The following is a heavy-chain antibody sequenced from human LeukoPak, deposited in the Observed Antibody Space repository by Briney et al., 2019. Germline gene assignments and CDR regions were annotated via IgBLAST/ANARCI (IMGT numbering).Heavy chain of an antibody. V-gene: IGHV3-21*01. CDR3: AREGYGDNAWFDP. CDR1: GFTFSTYS. Sequence: GGSLRLSCAASGFTFSTYSMNWVRQAPGKGLEWVSSITSSGSSTYYADSLKGRFTISRDNAKNSLYLQMNSLRAEDTAVYYCAREGYGDNAWFDPWGQGTLVTVCS. D-gene: IGHD4-17*01. CDR2: ITSSGSST. J-gene: IGHJ5*02.